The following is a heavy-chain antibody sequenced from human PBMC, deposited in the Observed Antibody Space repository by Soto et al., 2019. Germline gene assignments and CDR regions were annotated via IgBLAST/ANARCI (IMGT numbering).Heavy chain of an antibody. CDR1: GFSLSSSGVG. Sequence: QITLKESGPTLVKPTQTLTLTCTFSGFSLSSSGVGVGWIRQPPGKALEWLAFNFWNDDKRYSPSLKSRLTITKATSKNQVVLTMTNMDPVDTATYFCAHSLYDSTGYYYFNYWGQGTLVTVSS. CDR2: NFWNDDK. V-gene: IGHV2-5*01. D-gene: IGHD3-22*01. J-gene: IGHJ4*02. CDR3: AHSLYDSTGYYYFNY.